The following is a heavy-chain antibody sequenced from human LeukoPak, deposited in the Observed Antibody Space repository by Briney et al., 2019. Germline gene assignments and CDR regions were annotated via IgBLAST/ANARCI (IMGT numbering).Heavy chain of an antibody. CDR2: INPNSGGT. V-gene: IGHV1-2*02. Sequence: ASVKVSCKASGYTFTGYYMHWVRQAPGQGLEWMGWINPNSGGTNYAQEFQGRVTMTRDTSISTAYMELSRLRSDDTAVYYCARDFYYDSSAIGYWGQGTLVTVSS. CDR1: GYTFTGYY. D-gene: IGHD3-22*01. CDR3: ARDFYYDSSAIGY. J-gene: IGHJ4*02.